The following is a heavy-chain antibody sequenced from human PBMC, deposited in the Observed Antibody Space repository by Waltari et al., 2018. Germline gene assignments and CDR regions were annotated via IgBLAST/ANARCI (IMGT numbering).Heavy chain of an antibody. V-gene: IGHV1-2*06. CDR1: GYSLTSDY. D-gene: IGHD2-2*01. CDR3: ARESAFSTSWYPGFDP. Sequence: QVELVQSGAEVRKPGASVKVSCKASGYSLTSDYMHWVRQAPGLGLEWMGRINPNRGDTNSAPKFQGRVTLTRDTSVNTAFLELRSLTSDDTAVYFCARESAFSTSWYPGFDPWGQGTLVTVAS. J-gene: IGHJ5*02. CDR2: INPNRGDT.